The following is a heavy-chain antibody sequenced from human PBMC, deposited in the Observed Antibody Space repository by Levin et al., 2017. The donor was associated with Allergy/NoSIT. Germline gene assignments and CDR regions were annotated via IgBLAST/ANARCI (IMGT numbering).Heavy chain of an antibody. V-gene: IGHV3-48*01. CDR1: GFTFSSYS. CDR2: ISSSGNII. D-gene: IGHD5-18*01. Sequence: GESLKISCTASGFTFSSYSMNWVRQAPGKGLEWVSYISSSGNIIDYADSVEGRFTISRDNAKNSLYLQMNSLRAEDTAVYYCARLRGYSYGYADFWGQGTLVTVSS. J-gene: IGHJ4*02. CDR3: ARLRGYSYGYADF.